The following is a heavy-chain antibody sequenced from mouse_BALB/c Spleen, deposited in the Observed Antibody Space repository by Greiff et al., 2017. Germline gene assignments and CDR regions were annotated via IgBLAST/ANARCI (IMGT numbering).Heavy chain of an antibody. CDR2: IRNKANGYTT. CDR1: GFTFTDYY. CDR3: ASDEVLYSMDY. V-gene: IGHV7-3*02. Sequence: EVQLVESGGGLVQPGGSLRLSCATSGFTFTDYYMSWVRQPPGKALEWLGFIRNKANGYTTEYSASVKGRFTISRDNSQSILYLQMNTPRAEDSATYYCASDEVLYSMDYWGQGTSVTVSS. D-gene: IGHD2-14*01. J-gene: IGHJ4*01.